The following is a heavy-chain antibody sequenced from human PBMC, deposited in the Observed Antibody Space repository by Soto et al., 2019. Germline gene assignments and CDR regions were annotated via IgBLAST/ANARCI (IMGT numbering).Heavy chain of an antibody. Sequence: GGSLRLSCAASGFTFSSYGMHWVRQAPGKGLEWVAVISYDGSNKYYADSVKGRFTISRDNSKNTLYLQMNSLRAEDTAVYYCAKDKMGITMIVGWGMDVWGQGTTVTVSS. V-gene: IGHV3-30*18. D-gene: IGHD3-22*01. CDR3: AKDKMGITMIVGWGMDV. CDR2: ISYDGSNK. CDR1: GFTFSSYG. J-gene: IGHJ6*02.